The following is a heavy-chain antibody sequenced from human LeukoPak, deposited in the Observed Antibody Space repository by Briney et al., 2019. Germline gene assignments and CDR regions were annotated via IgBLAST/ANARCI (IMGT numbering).Heavy chain of an antibody. J-gene: IGHJ4*02. CDR2: ISGSGDDT. D-gene: IGHD2-15*01. V-gene: IGHV3-23*01. CDR3: ARWRSGSCSD. Sequence: GGSLRLSCVASGFTFSSCAMSWVRQSPGKGLEWISTISGSGDDTYSADSVKGRFTSSRDNSRNTLYLQMHSLRAEDTAIYYCARWRSGSCSDWGLGTRVTVSS. CDR1: GFTFSSCA.